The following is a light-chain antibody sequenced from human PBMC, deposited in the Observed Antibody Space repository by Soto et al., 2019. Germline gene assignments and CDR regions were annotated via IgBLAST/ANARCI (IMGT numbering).Light chain of an antibody. CDR3: QQRSNWPPIT. J-gene: IGKJ5*01. CDR1: QSVSSY. V-gene: IGKV3-11*01. Sequence: EIVLTQSPATLSLSAGERATLCCRASQSVSSYLAWYQQKPGQAPRLLIYDASNRATGIPARFSASGSGTDFTLTICCLEPEDFAVYYCQQRSNWPPITFGQGTRLEIK. CDR2: DAS.